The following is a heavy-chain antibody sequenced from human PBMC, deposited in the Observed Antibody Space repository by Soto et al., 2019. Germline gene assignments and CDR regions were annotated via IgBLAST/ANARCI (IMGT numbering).Heavy chain of an antibody. J-gene: IGHJ4*02. Sequence: PGGSLRLSCTASGFSFSSNWMSWVRQAPGKGPEWVANINQDGSEKYCADSVEGRFTISRDNAKNSLYLQMDSLRVEDTALYYCFNVAFGYWGRGTLVTVSS. CDR2: INQDGSEK. CDR3: FNVAFGY. V-gene: IGHV3-7*01. CDR1: GFSFSSNW.